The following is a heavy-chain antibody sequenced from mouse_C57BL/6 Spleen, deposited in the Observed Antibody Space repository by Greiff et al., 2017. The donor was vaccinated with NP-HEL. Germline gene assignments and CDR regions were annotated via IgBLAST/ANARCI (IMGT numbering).Heavy chain of an antibody. V-gene: IGHV1-69*01. J-gene: IGHJ2*01. CDR2: IDPSDSYT. D-gene: IGHD1-1*01. CDR3: ARRGFLMTTVASYDCDY. CDR1: GYTFTSYW. Sequence: QVQLQQPGAELVMPGASVKLSCKASGYTFTSYWMHWVKQRPGQGLEWIGEIDPSDSYTNYNQKFKGKSTMTVDKSSSTAYMQLSSLTSEDSAVYYCARRGFLMTTVASYDCDYWGQGTTLTVAS.